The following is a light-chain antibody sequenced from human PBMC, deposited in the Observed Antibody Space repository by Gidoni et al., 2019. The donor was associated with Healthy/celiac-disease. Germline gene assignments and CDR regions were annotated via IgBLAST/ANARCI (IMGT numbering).Light chain of an antibody. CDR1: QGIRSY. CDR2: AAS. J-gene: IGKJ1*01. Sequence: AIWMTKSPSLLSASTGDRVTISCRMSQGIRSYLAWYQQKPGKAPELLIYAASTLQSGVPSRFIGIGSVTDFTLTISCLQSEDFATYYCQPYYSFPQTFGQGTKVEIK. CDR3: QPYYSFPQT. V-gene: IGKV1D-8*02.